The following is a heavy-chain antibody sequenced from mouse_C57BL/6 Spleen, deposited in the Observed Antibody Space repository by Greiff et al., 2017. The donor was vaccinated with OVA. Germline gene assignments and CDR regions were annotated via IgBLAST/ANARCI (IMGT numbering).Heavy chain of an antibody. D-gene: IGHD1-1*01. CDR2: ISSGSSTI. CDR3: ANYGSSSWFAY. Sequence: EVMLVESGVGLVKPGGSLKLSCAASGFTFSDYGMHWVRQAPEKGLEWVAYISSGSSTIYYADTVKGRFTISRDNAKNTLFLQMTSLRSEDTAMYYCANYGSSSWFAYWGQGTLVTVSA. V-gene: IGHV5-17*01. CDR1: GFTFSDYG. J-gene: IGHJ3*01.